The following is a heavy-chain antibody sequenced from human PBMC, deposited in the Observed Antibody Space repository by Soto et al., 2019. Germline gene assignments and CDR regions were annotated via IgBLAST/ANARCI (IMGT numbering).Heavy chain of an antibody. V-gene: IGHV2-70*11. J-gene: IGHJ3*02. CDR2: IDWEDDK. CDR1: GFSLSTGGMC. CDR3: ARAYYYGSGRGLDI. Sequence: SGPTLVNPTQTLTLTCTFSGFSLSTGGMCVNRIRQPPGKALEWLARIDWEDDKYYTTSLKTRLTISKDTSKNQVVLRMTNMDPVYTATYYCARAYYYGSGRGLDIWGQGTMVTVSS. D-gene: IGHD3-10*01.